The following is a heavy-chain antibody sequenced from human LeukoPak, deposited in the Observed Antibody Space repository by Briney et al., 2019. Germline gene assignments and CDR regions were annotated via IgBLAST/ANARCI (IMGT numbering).Heavy chain of an antibody. J-gene: IGHJ4*02. V-gene: IGHV3-23*01. CDR1: GFTFSNAW. D-gene: IGHD2-15*01. CDR3: AKDRYCGGGTCYWSYFDY. CDR2: ISGSGGST. Sequence: GGSLRLSCAASGFTFSNAWMSWVRQAPGKGLEWVSAISGSGGSTYYADSVKGRFTISRDNSKNTLFLQMNSLRAEDTAVYYCAKDRYCGGGTCYWSYFDYWGQGTLVTVSS.